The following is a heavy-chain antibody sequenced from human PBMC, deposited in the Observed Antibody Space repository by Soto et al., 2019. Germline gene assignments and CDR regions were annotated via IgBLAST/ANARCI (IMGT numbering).Heavy chain of an antibody. CDR1: GYTFTSYA. Sequence: ASVKVSCKASGYTFTSYAMHWVRQAPGQRLEWMGRINAGNGNTKYSQKFQGRVTITRDTSASTAYMELSSLRSEDTAVYYCARGQVLRFLEWLSHFDYSGQATLVTVSS. J-gene: IGHJ4*02. CDR2: INAGNGNT. V-gene: IGHV1-3*01. D-gene: IGHD3-3*01. CDR3: ARGQVLRFLEWLSHFDY.